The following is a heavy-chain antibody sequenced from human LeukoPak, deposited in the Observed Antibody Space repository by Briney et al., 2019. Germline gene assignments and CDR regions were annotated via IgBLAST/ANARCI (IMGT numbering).Heavy chain of an antibody. V-gene: IGHV1-69*05. Sequence: GSSVKVSCKASGGTFISYAISWVRQAPGQGLEWMGRIIPIFGTANYAQKFQGRVTITTDESTSTAYMELSSLRSEDTAVYYCASANPGARVRYYFDYWGHGTLVSVSS. CDR2: IIPIFGTA. J-gene: IGHJ4*01. CDR1: GGTFISYA. CDR3: ASANPGARVRYYFDY. D-gene: IGHD4/OR15-4a*01.